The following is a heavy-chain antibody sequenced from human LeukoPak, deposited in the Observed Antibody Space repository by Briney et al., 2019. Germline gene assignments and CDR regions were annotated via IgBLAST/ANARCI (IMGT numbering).Heavy chain of an antibody. CDR3: ARSRSNGYSSGWYRRGFDY. Sequence: SETLSLTCAVYGGSFSGYYWSWIRQTPGKGLEWIGEINHSGSTNYNPSLKSRVTISVDTSKNQFSLKLSSVTAADTAVYYCARSRSNGYSSGWYRRGFDYWGQGTLVTVSS. CDR2: INHSGST. D-gene: IGHD6-19*01. CDR1: GGSFSGYY. V-gene: IGHV4-34*01. J-gene: IGHJ4*02.